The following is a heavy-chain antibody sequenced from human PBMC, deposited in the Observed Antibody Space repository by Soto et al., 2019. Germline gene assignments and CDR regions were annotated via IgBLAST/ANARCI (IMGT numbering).Heavy chain of an antibody. V-gene: IGHV4-59*01. CDR1: GGSISSYY. CDR2: IYYSGST. J-gene: IGHJ5*02. CDR3: ARVYYSSSWSTFDP. D-gene: IGHD6-13*01. Sequence: PSETLSLTCTVSGGSISSYYWSWIRQPPGKGLEWIGYIYYSGSTNYNPSLKSRVTISVDTSKNQFSLKLSSVTAADTAVYYCARVYYSSSWSTFDPWGQGTLVTVSS.